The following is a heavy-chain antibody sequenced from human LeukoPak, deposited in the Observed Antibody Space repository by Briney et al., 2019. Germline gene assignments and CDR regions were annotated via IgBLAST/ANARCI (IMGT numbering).Heavy chain of an antibody. Sequence: GGSLRLSCAASGFTFSSYAMHWVRQAPGKGLEWVAVISYDGSNKYYADSVKGRFTISRDNSKNTLYLQMNSLRAEDTAVYYCARDESWAGTSYYYGMDVWGQGTTVTVSS. CDR3: ARDESWAGTSYYYGMDV. J-gene: IGHJ6*02. V-gene: IGHV3-30-3*01. CDR2: ISYDGSNK. CDR1: GFTFSSYA. D-gene: IGHD6-19*01.